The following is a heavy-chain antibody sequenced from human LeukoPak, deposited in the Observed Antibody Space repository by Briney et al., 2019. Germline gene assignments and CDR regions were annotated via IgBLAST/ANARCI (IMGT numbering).Heavy chain of an antibody. Sequence: GGSLRLSCAASGFTFSSYGMHWVRQAPGKGLEWVAFIRYDGSNKYYADSVKGRFTISRDNSKNMLYLQMNSLRAEDTAVYYCAKGAAIWFQVYFDYWGQGTLVTVSS. CDR2: IRYDGSNK. CDR1: GFTFSSYG. J-gene: IGHJ4*02. CDR3: AKGAAIWFQVYFDY. D-gene: IGHD3-10*01. V-gene: IGHV3-30*02.